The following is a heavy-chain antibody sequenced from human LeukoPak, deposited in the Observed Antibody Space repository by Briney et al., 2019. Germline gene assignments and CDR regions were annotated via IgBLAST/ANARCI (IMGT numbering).Heavy chain of an antibody. D-gene: IGHD3-10*01. Sequence: GESLKISCKGSGYSFTTYWIGWVRQMPGKGLEWMGIIYPGDSDTRYSPSFQGQVTISADKSISTAYLQWSSLKASDTAMYYCARMGYYGSGSYYKYNWFDPWSQGTLVTVSS. CDR2: IYPGDSDT. CDR3: ARMGYYGSGSYYKYNWFDP. J-gene: IGHJ5*02. CDR1: GYSFTTYW. V-gene: IGHV5-51*01.